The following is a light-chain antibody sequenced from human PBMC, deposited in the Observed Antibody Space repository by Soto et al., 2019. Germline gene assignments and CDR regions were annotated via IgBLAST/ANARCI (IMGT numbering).Light chain of an antibody. CDR3: SSYTSISTYV. J-gene: IGLJ1*01. Sequence: QSVLTQPASVSGSPGQSITISCSGTRSDVGGFNFVSWYQQHPGKAPKVIIYDVSDRPSGVSNRFSGYKSGNTASLTISGLQAEDEADYYCSSYTSISTYVFGTGTKVTVL. CDR2: DVS. V-gene: IGLV2-14*01. CDR1: RSDVGGFNF.